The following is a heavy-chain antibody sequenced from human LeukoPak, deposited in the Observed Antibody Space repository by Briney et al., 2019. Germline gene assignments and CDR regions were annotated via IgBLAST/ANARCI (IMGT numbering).Heavy chain of an antibody. J-gene: IGHJ4*02. CDR2: IYYSGST. CDR1: GGSISSGGYY. CDR3: ARVSANGYYTEN. D-gene: IGHD3-3*01. V-gene: IGHV4-31*03. Sequence: PSETLSLTCTVSGGSISSGGYYWSWIRQHPGKGLEWIGYIYYSGSTYYNPSLKSRVTISVDTSKNQFSLKLSSVTAADTAVYCCARVSANGYYTENWGQGTLVTVSS.